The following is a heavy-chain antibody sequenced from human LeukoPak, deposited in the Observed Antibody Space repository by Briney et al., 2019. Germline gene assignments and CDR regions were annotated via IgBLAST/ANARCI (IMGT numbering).Heavy chain of an antibody. D-gene: IGHD2-15*01. Sequence: PGGSLRLSCAASGFTFSSYAMSWVRQAPGKGLEWVSAISGSGGSTYYADSVKGRFTISRDNSKNTLYLQMNSLRAEDTAVYYCAKRDGYCSGGSCPPYYYGMDVWGQGTTVTVSS. J-gene: IGHJ6*02. CDR2: ISGSGGST. CDR3: AKRDGYCSGGSCPPYYYGMDV. CDR1: GFTFSSYA. V-gene: IGHV3-23*01.